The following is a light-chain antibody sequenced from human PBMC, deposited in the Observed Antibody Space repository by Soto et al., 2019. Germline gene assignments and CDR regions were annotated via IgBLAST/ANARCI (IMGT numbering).Light chain of an antibody. CDR2: WAS. V-gene: IGKV4-1*01. CDR3: QQYYSTPRFT. CDR1: QSVLYNSNNKNY. Sequence: DIVMTQSPDSLAVSLGERATINCKSSQSVLYNSNNKNYLAWYQQKPGQPPKLLIYWASTRESGVPDRFSGSGSGTDLTLTISSLQAEDVAVYYCQQYYSTPRFTFGPGTKVHIK. J-gene: IGKJ3*01.